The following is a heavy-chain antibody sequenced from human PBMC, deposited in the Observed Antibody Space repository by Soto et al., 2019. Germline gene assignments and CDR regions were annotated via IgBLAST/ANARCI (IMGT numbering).Heavy chain of an antibody. CDR2: INPSGGST. CDR1: GYTFTSYY. Sequence: ASVKVSCKASGYTFTSYYMHWVQQAPGQGLEWMGIINPSGGSTSYAQKFQGRVTMTRDTSTSTVYMELSSLRSEDTAVYYCARSSSPDDAFDIWGQGTMVTVSS. J-gene: IGHJ3*02. CDR3: ARSSSPDDAFDI. V-gene: IGHV1-46*03.